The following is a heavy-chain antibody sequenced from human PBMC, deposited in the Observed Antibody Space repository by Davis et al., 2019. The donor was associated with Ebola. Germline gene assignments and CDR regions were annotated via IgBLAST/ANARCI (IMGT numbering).Heavy chain of an antibody. CDR1: GGSFSGYY. Sequence: MPSETLSLTCAVYGGSFSGYYWSWIRQPPGKGPEWIGEINHSGSTNYNPSLKSRVTISVDTSKNQFSLKLSDVTAADTAVYYCGRGRGGKVDYWDQGTVVTVAS. D-gene: IGHD4-23*01. J-gene: IGHJ4*02. CDR3: GRGRGGKVDY. CDR2: INHSGST. V-gene: IGHV4-34*01.